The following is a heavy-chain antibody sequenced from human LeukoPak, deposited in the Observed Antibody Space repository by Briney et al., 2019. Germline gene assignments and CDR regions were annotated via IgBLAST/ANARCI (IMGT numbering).Heavy chain of an antibody. CDR1: GYTFTGYY. CDR3: ARGDSSPYYYFDY. J-gene: IGHJ4*02. D-gene: IGHD3-22*01. Sequence: ASVKASCKASGYTFTGYYLHWVRQAPGQGLEWMGWINPNSGDTNYAQKFQGRVTMTRDTSISTAYMELSSLRSDDTAVFYCARGDSSPYYYFDYWGQGTLVTVSS. V-gene: IGHV1-2*02. CDR2: INPNSGDT.